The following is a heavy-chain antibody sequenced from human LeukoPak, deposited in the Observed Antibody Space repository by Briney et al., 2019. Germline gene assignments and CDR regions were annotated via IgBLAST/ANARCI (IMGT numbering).Heavy chain of an antibody. J-gene: IGHJ6*03. CDR1: GFTFSSYN. Sequence: GGSLRLSCAASGFTFSSYNMNWVRQAPGKGLEWVSSISSSSTYIYYANSMEGRFTISRDNAKNSLYLQMNSLRAEDTAVYYCARPGGDSSRGYSYYHLDVWGKGTTVTVSS. CDR2: ISSSSTYI. D-gene: IGHD3-16*01. V-gene: IGHV3-21*01. CDR3: ARPGGDSSRGYSYYHLDV.